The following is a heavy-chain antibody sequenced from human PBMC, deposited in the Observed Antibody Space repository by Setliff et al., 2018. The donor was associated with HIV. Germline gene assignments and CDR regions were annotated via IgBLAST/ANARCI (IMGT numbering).Heavy chain of an antibody. Sequence: PSETLSLTCTVSGGPISSYYWNWIRQPPGKGLEWIGYIYYSGSTKYNPSLKSRVTISVDTSKNQFSLKLSSVTAADTAVYYCARSHFYCSGGSCYSGYFDYWGQGTLVTVSS. CDR1: GGPISSYY. D-gene: IGHD2-15*01. CDR3: ARSHFYCSGGSCYSGYFDY. V-gene: IGHV4-59*08. J-gene: IGHJ4*02. CDR2: IYYSGST.